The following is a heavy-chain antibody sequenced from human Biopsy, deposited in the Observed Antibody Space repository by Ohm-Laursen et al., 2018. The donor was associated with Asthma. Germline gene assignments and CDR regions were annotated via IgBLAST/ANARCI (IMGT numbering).Heavy chain of an antibody. CDR1: GFTFSTYR. J-gene: IGHJ6*02. V-gene: IGHV3-30*03. CDR3: ARAGETGLMGGLDV. D-gene: IGHD1-14*01. CDR2: IAWDGIYS. Sequence: SLRLSCSASGFTFSTYRVYWVRQAPGKGLEWVAYIAWDGIYSSYADSVNGLFAISRYTTRNILYQQKNSLTADDTVLYYGARAGETGLMGGLDVWGQGTTVIVS.